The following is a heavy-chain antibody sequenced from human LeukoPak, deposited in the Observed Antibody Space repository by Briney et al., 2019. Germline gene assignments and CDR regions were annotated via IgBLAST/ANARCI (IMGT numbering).Heavy chain of an antibody. V-gene: IGHV4-59*01. CDR1: GGSISSYY. CDR2: IYYSGST. D-gene: IGHD6-13*01. Sequence: ASETLSLTCTVSGGSISSYYWSWIRQPPGKGLEWIGYIYYSGSTNYNPSLKSRVTISVDTSKNQFSLKLSSVTAADTAVYYCARAYSSSWEQNWYFDLWGRGTLVTVSS. CDR3: ARAYSSSWEQNWYFDL. J-gene: IGHJ2*01.